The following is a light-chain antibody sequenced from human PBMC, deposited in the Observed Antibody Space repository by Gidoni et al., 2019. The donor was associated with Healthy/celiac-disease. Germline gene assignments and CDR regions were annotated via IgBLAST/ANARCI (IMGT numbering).Light chain of an antibody. CDR1: QSISSS. J-gene: IGKJ1*01. Sequence: EIVMTQSPATLSVSPGERATLSCRASQSISSSLAWYQQKPGQAPRLLSYGASTRATGIPAKFSGSGSGTEFTLTISSVQSEDFAVYYCQKYNIWPPWTFGQGTKVEIK. V-gene: IGKV3-15*01. CDR3: QKYNIWPPWT. CDR2: GAS.